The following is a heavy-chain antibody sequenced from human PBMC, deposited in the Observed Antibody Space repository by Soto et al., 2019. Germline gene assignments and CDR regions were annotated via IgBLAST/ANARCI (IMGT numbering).Heavy chain of an antibody. D-gene: IGHD6-13*01. V-gene: IGHV4-34*01. CDR3: ASSSRYSSSWYGRDWFDH. CDR1: GGSFSGYY. J-gene: IGHJ5*02. CDR2: INHSGST. Sequence: PSETLSLTCAVYGGSFSGYYWSWIRQPPGKGLEWIGEINHSGSTNYNPSLKSRVTISVDTSKNQFSLKLSSVTAADTAVYYCASSSRYSSSWYGRDWFDHWGPGTLVTVSS.